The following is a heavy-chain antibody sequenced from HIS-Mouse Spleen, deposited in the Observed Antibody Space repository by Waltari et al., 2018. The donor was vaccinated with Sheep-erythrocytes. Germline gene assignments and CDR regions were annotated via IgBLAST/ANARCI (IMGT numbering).Heavy chain of an antibody. CDR3: ARRTYYDFWSGYYTDAFDI. V-gene: IGHV5-51*03. Sequence: EVQLVQSGAEVKKPGESLKISCKGSGYSFTSYWIGWVRQMPGKGLEWMGIIVPGAPDTRYSPSFQGQVTILADKSISTAYLQWSSLKASDTAMYYCARRTYYDFWSGYYTDAFDIWGQGTMVTVSS. J-gene: IGHJ3*02. CDR2: IVPGAPDT. D-gene: IGHD3-3*01. CDR1: GYSFTSYW.